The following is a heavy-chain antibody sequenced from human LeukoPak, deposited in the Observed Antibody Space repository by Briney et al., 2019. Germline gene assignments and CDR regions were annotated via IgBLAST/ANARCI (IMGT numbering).Heavy chain of an antibody. CDR1: GFTFSNYG. CDR2: ISSSGGTI. J-gene: IGHJ4*02. D-gene: IGHD6-13*01. CDR3: ARSGQHLFDF. Sequence: GGSLRLSCAASGFTFSNYGMNWVRPAPGKGLEWVSYISSSGGTISYADSVKGRFTISRDNAKNSLYLQMNSLRAEDTAIYYCARSGQHLFDFWGQGTLVTVSS. V-gene: IGHV3-48*04.